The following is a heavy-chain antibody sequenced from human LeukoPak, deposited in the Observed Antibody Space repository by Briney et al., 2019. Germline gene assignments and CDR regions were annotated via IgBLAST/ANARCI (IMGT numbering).Heavy chain of an antibody. CDR2: INPSGGT. CDR1: GYTFTGYY. CDR3: ARDQRYCSGGSCYPGWFDP. Sequence: ASVKVSCKASGYTFTGYYMHWVRQAPGQGLEWMGWINPSGGTNYAQKFQGRVTMTRYTSISTAYMELSRLRSDDTAVYYCARDQRYCSGGSCYPGWFDPWGQGTLVTGSS. V-gene: IGHV1-2*02. D-gene: IGHD2-15*01. J-gene: IGHJ5*02.